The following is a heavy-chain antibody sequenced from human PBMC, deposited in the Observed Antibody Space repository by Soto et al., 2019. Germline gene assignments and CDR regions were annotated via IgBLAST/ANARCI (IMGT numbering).Heavy chain of an antibody. V-gene: IGHV3-30*18. D-gene: IGHD3-22*01. Sequence: LRLSCAASGFTFSSYGMHWVRQAPGKGLEWVAVISYDGSNKYYADSVKGRFTISRDNSKNTLYLQMNSLRAEDTAVYYCAKDRPYYYDSSGYFHWGQGTLVTVSS. CDR2: ISYDGSNK. CDR1: GFTFSSYG. J-gene: IGHJ1*01. CDR3: AKDRPYYYDSSGYFH.